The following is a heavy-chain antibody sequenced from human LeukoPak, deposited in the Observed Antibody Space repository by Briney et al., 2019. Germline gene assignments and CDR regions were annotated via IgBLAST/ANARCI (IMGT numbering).Heavy chain of an antibody. CDR2: ITSSSSYI. D-gene: IGHD4-11*01. J-gene: IGHJ5*02. CDR1: GFTFSSYS. V-gene: IGHV3-21*01. Sequence: GGSLRLSCAVSGFTFSSYSMNWVCQAPGKGLEWVSSITSSSSYIYYADSVKGRFTISRDNAKNSLYLQMNSLRAEDTAVYYCARDLTVTSTCWFDRWGQGTLVTVSS. CDR3: ARDLTVTSTCWFDR.